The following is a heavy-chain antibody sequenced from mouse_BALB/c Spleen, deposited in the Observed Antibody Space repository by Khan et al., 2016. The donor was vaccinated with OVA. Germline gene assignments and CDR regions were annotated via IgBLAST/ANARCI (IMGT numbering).Heavy chain of an antibody. J-gene: IGHJ2*01. CDR1: GYTFTDYA. V-gene: IGHV1S137*01. Sequence: QVQLQQSGPELVRPGVSVKISCKGSGYTFTDYAMYWVKQSHAESLEWIGLISTYSGNTNYNQKFKGKATMTVDKSSTTAYMELARLTSEDSAIFSSAGPADEGCYVYWGQGTTRTVSS. D-gene: IGHD1-1*02. CDR2: ISTYSGNT. CDR3: AGPADEGCYVY.